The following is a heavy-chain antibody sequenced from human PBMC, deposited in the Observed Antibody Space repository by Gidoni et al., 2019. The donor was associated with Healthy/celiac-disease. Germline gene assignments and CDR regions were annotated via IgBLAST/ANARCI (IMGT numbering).Heavy chain of an antibody. V-gene: IGHV3-30*18. J-gene: IGHJ4*02. D-gene: IGHD3-10*01. CDR1: GFTFSSYG. CDR2: RSYDGSNK. Sequence: QVQLVESGGGVVQPGRSLRLSCAASGFTFSSYGMHWVRQGPGKGLEGVAVRSYDGSNKYYADSVKGRFTISRDNSKNTLYLQMNSLRAEDTAVYYCAKDGGMVRGVMEDWGQGTLVTVSS. CDR3: AKDGGMVRGVMED.